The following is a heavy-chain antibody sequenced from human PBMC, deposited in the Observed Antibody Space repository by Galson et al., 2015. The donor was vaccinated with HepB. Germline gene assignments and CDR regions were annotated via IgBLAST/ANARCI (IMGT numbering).Heavy chain of an antibody. CDR3: ARGSLWGYSGYEPFGY. J-gene: IGHJ4*02. D-gene: IGHD5-12*01. V-gene: IGHV4-34*01. Sequence: TLSLTCAVYGGSFSGYYWSWIRQPPGKGLEWIGEINHSGSTNYNPSLKSRVTISVDTSKNQFSLKLSSVTAADTAVYYCARGSLWGYSGYEPFGYWGQGTLVTVSS. CDR2: INHSGST. CDR1: GGSFSGYY.